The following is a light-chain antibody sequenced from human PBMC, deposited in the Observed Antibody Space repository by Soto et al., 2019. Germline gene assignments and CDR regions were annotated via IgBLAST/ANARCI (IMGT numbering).Light chain of an antibody. Sequence: QSVLTQPPSASGSPGQSVTISCTGTSSDVGGYNYVSWYQQHPGKAPKLMIYEVSKRPSGVPDRFSGSKSGNTASLTVSGLQAEDEAYYYCSSYAASNNFVFGTGTKVTVL. J-gene: IGLJ1*01. V-gene: IGLV2-8*01. CDR3: SSYAASNNFV. CDR1: SSDVGGYNY. CDR2: EVS.